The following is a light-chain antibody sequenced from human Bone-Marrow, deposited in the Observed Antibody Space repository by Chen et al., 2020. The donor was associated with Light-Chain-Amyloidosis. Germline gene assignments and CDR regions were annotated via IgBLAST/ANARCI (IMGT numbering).Light chain of an antibody. J-gene: IGLJ2*01. CDR3: QSYDNSLSGPVV. V-gene: IGLV1-40*01. CDR1: SSNIGAGFS. Sequence: QSVLTQPPSVSGAPGQRVTISCTGSSSNIGAGFSVHWYQQLSGTVPKLLIYGNTNRPSGVPDRFSGSKSGTSASPAITGLQAEDEADYYCQSYDNSLSGPVVFGGGTKLTVL. CDR2: GNT.